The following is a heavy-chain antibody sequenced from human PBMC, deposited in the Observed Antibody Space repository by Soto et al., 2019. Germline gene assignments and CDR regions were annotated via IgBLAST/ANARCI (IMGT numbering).Heavy chain of an antibody. J-gene: IGHJ4*02. Sequence: QVQLVQAGAEVKKPGSSVKVSCKASGGTFSSYAISWVRQAPGQGLEWMGGIIPIFGTANYAQKFQGRVTITADESTSTGYVELSSLRSEDTAVYYCARDVTSCCYTFDYWGQGTLVTVSS. CDR2: IIPIFGTA. CDR1: GGTFSSYA. CDR3: ARDVTSCCYTFDY. V-gene: IGHV1-69*01. D-gene: IGHD2-2*01.